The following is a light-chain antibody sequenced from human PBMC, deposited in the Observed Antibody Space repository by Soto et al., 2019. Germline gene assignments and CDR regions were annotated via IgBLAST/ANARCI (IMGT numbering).Light chain of an antibody. V-gene: IGLV1-44*01. CDR2: SNN. Sequence: QSVLTQPPSASGTPGQRVTISCSGSSSNIGSNTVNWYQQLPGTAPKLLIYSNNTRPSGVPDRFSGSKSGTSASLAISGLQSEDEADYYCAAWDDSMNGYVFGTGTKVNVL. J-gene: IGLJ1*01. CDR1: SSNIGSNT. CDR3: AAWDDSMNGYV.